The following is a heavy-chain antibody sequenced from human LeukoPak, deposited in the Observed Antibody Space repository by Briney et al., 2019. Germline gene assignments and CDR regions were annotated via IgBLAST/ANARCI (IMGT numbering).Heavy chain of an antibody. Sequence: GRSLRLSCAASGFTFSSYSMNWVRQAPGKGLEWVSSISSSSSYIYYADSVKGRFTISRDNAKNSLYLQMNSLRAEDTAVYYCARDASPDDPDYDILTGYYPCWGQGTLVTVSS. CDR2: ISSSSSYI. CDR1: GFTFSSYS. J-gene: IGHJ4*02. V-gene: IGHV3-21*01. CDR3: ARDASPDDPDYDILTGYYPC. D-gene: IGHD3-9*01.